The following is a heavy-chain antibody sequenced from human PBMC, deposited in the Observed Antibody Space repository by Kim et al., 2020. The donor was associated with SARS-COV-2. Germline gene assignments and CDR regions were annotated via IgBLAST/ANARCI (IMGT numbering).Heavy chain of an antibody. Sequence: GRFTISRDDSKNTAYLQMNSLKTEDTAVYYCTRHWGDYGDHIGYYYGMDVWGQGTTVTVSS. CDR3: TRHWGDYGDHIGYYYGMDV. D-gene: IGHD4-17*01. V-gene: IGHV3-73*01. J-gene: IGHJ6*02.